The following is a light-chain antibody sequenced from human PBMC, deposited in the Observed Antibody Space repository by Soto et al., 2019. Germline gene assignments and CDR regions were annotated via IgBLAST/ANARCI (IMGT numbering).Light chain of an antibody. J-gene: IGKJ4*01. CDR2: KAS. V-gene: IGKV1-5*03. CDR3: QQYDTSPLT. CDR1: QSVNSW. Sequence: DIQMTQSPSTLSASVGDRVTITCRASQSVNSWLAWYQQKPGKAPKLLLYKASSLESGVPSRFSGSGSGTEFTLTISSLQPDDFGTYYCQQYDTSPLTFGGGTKMDIK.